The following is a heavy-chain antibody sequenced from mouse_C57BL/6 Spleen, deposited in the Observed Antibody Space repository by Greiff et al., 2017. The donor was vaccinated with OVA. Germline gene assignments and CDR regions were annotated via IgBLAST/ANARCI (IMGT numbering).Heavy chain of an antibody. V-gene: IGHV5-4*01. D-gene: IGHD1-1*01. CDR1: GFTFSSYA. CDR2: ISDGGSYT. CDR3: AREGTTVVARYYFDY. J-gene: IGHJ2*01. Sequence: EVQLVESGGGLVKPGGSLKLSCAASGFTFSSYAMSWVRQTPEKRLEWVATISDGGSYTYYPDNVKGRFTISRDNAKNNLYLQMSHLKSEDTAMYYCAREGTTVVARYYFDYWGQGTTLTVSS.